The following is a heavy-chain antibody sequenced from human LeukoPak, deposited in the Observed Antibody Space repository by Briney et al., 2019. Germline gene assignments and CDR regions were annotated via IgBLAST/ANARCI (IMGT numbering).Heavy chain of an antibody. V-gene: IGHV4-59*12. J-gene: IGHJ4*02. CDR2: ISYSGGT. Sequence: TSETLSLTCTVSGGSITGYYWNWIRQPPGKGLEWIAYISYSGGTHYNPSLESRVTISVDTSKSQFSLKLSSVTAADTAVYYCARDLGGIYFDYWGQGTLVTVSS. D-gene: IGHD1-26*01. CDR3: ARDLGGIYFDY. CDR1: GGSITGYY.